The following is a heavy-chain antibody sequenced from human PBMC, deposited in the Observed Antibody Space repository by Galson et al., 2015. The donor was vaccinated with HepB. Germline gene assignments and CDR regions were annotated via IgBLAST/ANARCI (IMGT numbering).Heavy chain of an antibody. CDR3: AKEGYGDYEYFQH. CDR2: ISYDGSNK. Sequence: SLRLSCAASGFTFSSYGMHWVRQAPGKGLEWVAVISYDGSNKYYADSVKGRFTISRDNSKNTLYLQMNSLRAEDTAVYYCAKEGYGDYEYFQHWGRGTLVTVSS. J-gene: IGHJ1*01. D-gene: IGHD4-17*01. V-gene: IGHV3-30*18. CDR1: GFTFSSYG.